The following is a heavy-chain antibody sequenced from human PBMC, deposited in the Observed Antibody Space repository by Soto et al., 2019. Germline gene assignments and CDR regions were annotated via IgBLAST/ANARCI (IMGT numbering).Heavy chain of an antibody. CDR2: IKQDGTEK. D-gene: IGHD2-8*02. J-gene: IGHJ4*01. V-gene: IGHV3-7*05. Sequence: GGSLRLSCAASGFTFSSFWMSWVRQAPGKGLEWVANIKQDGTEKYYVDSVQGRFTISRDNSSNTISLQMNSLRAEDTATYYCAKARCTGNSCYVPDYWGHGSLVTVSS. CDR3: AKARCTGNSCYVPDY. CDR1: GFTFSSFW.